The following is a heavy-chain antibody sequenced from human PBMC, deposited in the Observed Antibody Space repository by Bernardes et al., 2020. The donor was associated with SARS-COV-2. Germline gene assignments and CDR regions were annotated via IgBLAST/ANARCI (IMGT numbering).Heavy chain of an antibody. CDR2: IDYSGST. J-gene: IGHJ6*02. D-gene: IGHD4-17*01. Sequence: SETLYLTCTVSGGSITSYYWSWIRQPPGKGLEWIGYIDYSGSTFYNPSLKSRVTISVDTSKNQFSLNLSSVTAADTAVYYCARDAGGPETVTDYGVDVWGHGTTVTVSS. CDR1: GGSITSYY. V-gene: IGHV4-59*01. CDR3: ARDAGGPETVTDYGVDV.